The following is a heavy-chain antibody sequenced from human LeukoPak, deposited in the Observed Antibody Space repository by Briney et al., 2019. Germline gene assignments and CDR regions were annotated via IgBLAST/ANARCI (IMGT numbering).Heavy chain of an antibody. CDR2: LSSNGGST. J-gene: IGHJ6*02. Sequence: GGSLRLTCAASGFTFSSYAMHWVRQAPGKGLEYVSALSSNGGSTYYANSVKGRFTISRDNSKNTLYLQMGSLRAEDMAVYYCARGQPQYHGMDVWGQGTTVTVSS. CDR3: ARGQPQYHGMDV. V-gene: IGHV3-64*01. D-gene: IGHD1-14*01. CDR1: GFTFSSYA.